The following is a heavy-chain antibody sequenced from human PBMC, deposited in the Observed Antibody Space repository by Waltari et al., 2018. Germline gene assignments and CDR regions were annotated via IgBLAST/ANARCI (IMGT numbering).Heavy chain of an antibody. CDR2: LSYSSAT. D-gene: IGHD5-12*01. V-gene: IGHV4-39*01. CDR3: ATYIGASLGTAAFDV. J-gene: IGHJ3*01. Sequence: GGSRRPPGQTLEGVATLSYSSATYSRPSLGGRVTMSRATSRNQLALRLGSVTATGTAVYYCATYIGASLGTAAFDVWGQGTLVTVSS.